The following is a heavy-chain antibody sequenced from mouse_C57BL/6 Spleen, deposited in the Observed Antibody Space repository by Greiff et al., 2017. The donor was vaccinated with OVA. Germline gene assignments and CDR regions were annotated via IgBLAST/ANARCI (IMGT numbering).Heavy chain of an antibody. D-gene: IGHD1-1*01. CDR1: GFSLTSYG. Sequence: VHLKESGPGLVQPSQSLSITCTVSGFSLTSYGVHWVRQSPGKGLAWLGVIWSGGSTDYNAAFISRLSISKDNSKSQVFFKMNSLQADDTAIYYCARNEVVGDAMDYWGQGTSVTVSS. V-gene: IGHV2-2*01. CDR3: ARNEVVGDAMDY. CDR2: IWSGGST. J-gene: IGHJ4*01.